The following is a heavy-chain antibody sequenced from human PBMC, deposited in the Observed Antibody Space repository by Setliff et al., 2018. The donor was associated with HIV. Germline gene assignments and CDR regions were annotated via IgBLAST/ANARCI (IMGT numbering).Heavy chain of an antibody. CDR3: AVWIREVIS. D-gene: IGHD3-10*01. Sequence: PGGSLRLSCAASGFTFSDHYMDWVRQAPGKGLEWVGRTKNKDNSFTTEYAASAKGRFTISRDDSKNSLSLHMNSLKTEDTAVYYCAVWIREVISWGRGTLVTVSS. J-gene: IGHJ5*02. V-gene: IGHV3-72*01. CDR1: GFTFSDHY. CDR2: TKNKDNSFTT.